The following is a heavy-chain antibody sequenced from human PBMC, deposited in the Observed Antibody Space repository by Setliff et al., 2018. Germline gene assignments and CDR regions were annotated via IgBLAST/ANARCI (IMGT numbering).Heavy chain of an antibody. CDR2: IYYSGST. CDR1: GGSISSGSYY. V-gene: IGHV4-39*01. CDR3: ARAAGYSSSWYHYYYGMDV. D-gene: IGHD6-13*01. J-gene: IGHJ6*02. Sequence: TCTVSGGSISSGSYYWSWIRQPPGKGLEWIGSIYYSGSTYYNPSLKSRVTISLDTSKNQFSLKLSSVTAADTAVYYCARAAGYSSSWYHYYYGMDVWGQGTTVTVSS.